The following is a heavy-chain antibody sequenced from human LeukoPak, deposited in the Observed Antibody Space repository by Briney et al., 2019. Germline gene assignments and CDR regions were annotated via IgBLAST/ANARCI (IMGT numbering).Heavy chain of an antibody. CDR1: GGSISSSSYY. Sequence: KPSETLSLTCTVSGGSISSSSYYWGWIRQPPGKGLEWIGSIYYSGSTYYNPSLKSRVTISVDTSKNQFSLKLSSVTAADTAVYYCARQYDFWSGYYRGGSYFDYWGQGTLVTVSS. CDR3: ARQYDFWSGYYRGGSYFDY. V-gene: IGHV4-39*01. D-gene: IGHD3-3*01. CDR2: IYYSGST. J-gene: IGHJ4*02.